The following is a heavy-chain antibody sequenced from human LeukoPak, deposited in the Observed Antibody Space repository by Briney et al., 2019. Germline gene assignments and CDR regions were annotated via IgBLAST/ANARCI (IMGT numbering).Heavy chain of an antibody. CDR3: VRRRDCTSSSCYSGYFDP. J-gene: IGHJ5*02. Sequence: PSETLSLTCTVSGGSVSTISYYWGWIRQPRGEGMEWIGTVYYRGNTYYNPTLRSRVTISLDTSKSQFSLKVTSVTAADTAIYYCVRRRDCTSSSCYSGYFDPWGQGTLVTVSS. V-gene: IGHV4-39*01. D-gene: IGHD2-2*01. CDR2: VYYRGNT. CDR1: GGSVSTISYY.